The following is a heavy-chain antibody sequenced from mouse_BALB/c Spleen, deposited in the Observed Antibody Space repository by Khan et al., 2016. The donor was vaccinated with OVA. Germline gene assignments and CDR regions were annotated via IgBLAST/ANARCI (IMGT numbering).Heavy chain of an antibody. V-gene: IGHV5-6*01. Sequence: EVELVESGGDLVKPGGYLKLSCVASGFTFSNYGMSWVRQTPDKRLEWVATITNGGSYTYYPDSVKGRFTISSDNAKNTLYLQMSSLKSEDTAMYYCARRGYDEAWFAYWGQGTLVTVSA. J-gene: IGHJ3*01. D-gene: IGHD2-2*01. CDR1: GFTFSNYG. CDR2: ITNGGSYT. CDR3: ARRGYDEAWFAY.